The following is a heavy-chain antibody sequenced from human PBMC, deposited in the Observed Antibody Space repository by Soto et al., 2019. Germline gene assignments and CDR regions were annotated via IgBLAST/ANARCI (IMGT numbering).Heavy chain of an antibody. V-gene: IGHV1-69*13. CDR3: ARSQGSSTSLEIYYYYYYGMDV. D-gene: IGHD2-2*01. CDR1: GGTFSSYA. J-gene: IGHJ6*02. Sequence: SVKVSCKASGGTFSSYAISWVRQAPGQGLEWMGGIIPISDTTNYAQKFQGRATITADESTSTAYMELSSLRSEDTAVYYCARSQGSSTSLEIYYYYYYGMDVWGQGTTVTVSS. CDR2: IIPISDTT.